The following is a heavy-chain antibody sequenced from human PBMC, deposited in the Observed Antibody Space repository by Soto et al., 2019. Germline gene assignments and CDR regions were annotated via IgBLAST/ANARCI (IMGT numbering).Heavy chain of an antibody. Sequence: HPGGSLRLSCVVSGFTFRACAMSWVRQAPGKGLEWVSAISGSGGSTYYADSVKGRFTISRDNSKNTLYLQMNSLRAEDTAVYYCAKSAVARQYYYYGMDVWGQGTTVTVS. CDR2: ISGSGGST. CDR3: AKSAVARQYYYYGMDV. D-gene: IGHD6-19*01. CDR1: GFTFRACA. J-gene: IGHJ6*02. V-gene: IGHV3-23*01.